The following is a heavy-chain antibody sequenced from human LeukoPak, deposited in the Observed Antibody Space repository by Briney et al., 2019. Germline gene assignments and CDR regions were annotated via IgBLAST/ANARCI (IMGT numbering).Heavy chain of an antibody. Sequence: ASVKVSCKASGYTFTGYYMHWVRQAPGQGLEWMGRINPNSGGTNYAQKFQGRVTMTRDTSFSTAYMELSRLRSDDTAVYYCAREPGSYSFYMDVWGKGTTVTVSS. J-gene: IGHJ6*03. D-gene: IGHD5-18*01. CDR2: INPNSGGT. CDR1: GYTFTGYY. CDR3: AREPGSYSFYMDV. V-gene: IGHV1-2*06.